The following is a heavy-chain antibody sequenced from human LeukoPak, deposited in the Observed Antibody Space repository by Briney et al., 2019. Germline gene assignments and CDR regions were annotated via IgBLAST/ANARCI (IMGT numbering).Heavy chain of an antibody. CDR2: IYSDGSDT. Sequence: GEAPKTFCRGSGYSFPNHWIGWVRQMPGKGLEWMGIIYSDGSDTRYSPSFQGQVTISVDKTISTAYLQWSSLKASDTAIYYCARHSATRKSGYNGVGSWGQGTLVTVSS. V-gene: IGHV5-51*01. D-gene: IGHD5-24*01. J-gene: IGHJ4*02. CDR3: ARHSATRKSGYNGVGS. CDR1: GYSFPNHW.